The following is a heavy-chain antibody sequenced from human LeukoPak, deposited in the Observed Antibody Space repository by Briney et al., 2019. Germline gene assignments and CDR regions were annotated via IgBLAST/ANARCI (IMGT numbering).Heavy chain of an antibody. CDR3: ARVYGDYEYFDY. J-gene: IGHJ4*02. CDR1: GGSISSYY. CDR2: IYYSGST. V-gene: IGHV4-39*07. Sequence: SETLSLTCTVSGGSISSYYWGWIRQPPGKGLEWIGSIYYSGSTYYNPSLKSRVTISVDTSRNQFSLKLSSVTAADTAVYYCARVYGDYEYFDYWGQGTLVTVSS. D-gene: IGHD4-17*01.